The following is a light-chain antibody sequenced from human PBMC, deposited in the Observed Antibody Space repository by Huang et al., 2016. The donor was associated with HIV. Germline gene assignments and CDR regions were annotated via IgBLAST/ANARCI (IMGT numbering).Light chain of an antibody. CDR2: GPS. Sequence: ELVMTQSPATLSVSPGDRATLSCRASESVGSNLAWYQQKPGQAPRLLIYGPSTRATGIPARFSGSGSGTEFALTITSLQSEDLAVYYCQQYNHWPKAFGQGTKVEIK. CDR3: QQYNHWPKA. V-gene: IGKV3D-15*01. CDR1: ESVGSN. J-gene: IGKJ1*01.